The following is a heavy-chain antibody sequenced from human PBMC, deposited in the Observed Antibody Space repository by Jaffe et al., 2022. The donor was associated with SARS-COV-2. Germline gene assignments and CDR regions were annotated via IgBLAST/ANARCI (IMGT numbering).Heavy chain of an antibody. CDR2: ISAYNGNT. CDR1: GYTFTSYG. J-gene: IGHJ4*02. V-gene: IGHV1-18*01. Sequence: QVQLVQSGAEVKKPGASVKVSCKASGYTFTSYGISWVRQAPGQGLEWMGWISAYNGNTNYAQKLQGRVTMTTDTSTSTAYMELRSLRSDDTAVYYCAREETYYYDSSGYYTYYFDYWGQGTLVTVSS. D-gene: IGHD3-22*01. CDR3: AREETYYYDSSGYYTYYFDY.